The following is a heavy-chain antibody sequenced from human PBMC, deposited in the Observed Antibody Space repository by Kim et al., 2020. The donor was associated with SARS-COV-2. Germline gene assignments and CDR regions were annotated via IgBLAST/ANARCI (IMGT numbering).Heavy chain of an antibody. V-gene: IGHV3-74*01. D-gene: IGHD6-19*01. Sequence: VGSLRLSCAASGFTFSSYWMHWVRQGPGKGLVWVSRINRDGSTTGYADSVRGRFTVSRDNAENTLYLQMNSLRAEDTAVYYCTRGAFGSTWLNFDFWGQGALVTVSS. CDR3: TRGAFGSTWLNFDF. CDR2: INRDGSTT. CDR1: GFTFSSYW. J-gene: IGHJ4*02.